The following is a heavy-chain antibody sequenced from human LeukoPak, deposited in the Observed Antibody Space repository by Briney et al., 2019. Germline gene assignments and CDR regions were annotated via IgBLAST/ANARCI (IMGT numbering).Heavy chain of an antibody. Sequence: GGSLRLSCAASGFTFSNFGMQWVRQAPGKGLEWVGIVSDHGTIQVYPDSVRGRFTISRDNSWNTLYLQMNSLRPEDTAIYYCASEICTNGVCADFLYWGQGVLVAVSS. CDR1: GFTFSNFG. CDR2: VSDHGTIQ. D-gene: IGHD2-8*01. V-gene: IGHV3-30*03. J-gene: IGHJ4*02. CDR3: ASEICTNGVCADFLY.